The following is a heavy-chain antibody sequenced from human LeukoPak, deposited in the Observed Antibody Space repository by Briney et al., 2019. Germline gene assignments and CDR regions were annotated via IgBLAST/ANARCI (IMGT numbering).Heavy chain of an antibody. V-gene: IGHV4-30-4*01. J-gene: IGHJ4*02. CDR1: GDSISSDSYY. D-gene: IGHD6-19*01. Sequence: SETLSLTCSVSGDSISSDSYYWSWIRQPPGKGLEWIGYIYYSGSTYYNPSLKSRVTISVDTSKNQFSLKLSSVTAADTAVYYCARWSVAVAGVGYWGQGTLVTVSS. CDR3: ARWSVAVAGVGY. CDR2: IYYSGST.